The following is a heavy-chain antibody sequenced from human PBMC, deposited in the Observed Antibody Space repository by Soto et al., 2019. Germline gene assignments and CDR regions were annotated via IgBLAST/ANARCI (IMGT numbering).Heavy chain of an antibody. V-gene: IGHV4-4*02. D-gene: IGHD6-19*01. Sequence: SETLSLTCTVSGGSISSSNWWSWVRQPPGKGLEWIGEIYHSGSTNYNPSLKSRVTISVDKSKNQFSLKLSSVTAADTAVYYCARVKWVAVAGGVGYHYYGMDVWGQGTTVTVSS. CDR3: ARVKWVAVAGGVGYHYYGMDV. CDR1: GGSISSSNW. J-gene: IGHJ6*02. CDR2: IYHSGST.